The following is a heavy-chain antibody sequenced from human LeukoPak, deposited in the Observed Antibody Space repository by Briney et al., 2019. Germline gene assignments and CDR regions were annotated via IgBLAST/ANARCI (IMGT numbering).Heavy chain of an antibody. J-gene: IGHJ6*03. D-gene: IGHD3-3*01. Sequence: SETLSLTCTVSSGSISTSNYYWGWVRQPPGKALEWIGNIFYSGSTYYSPSLKSRVTISLDTSRNQFSLKLNSVTAADTAVYYCARDVAIFGDGLIYYYMDVWGKGTTVTVSS. CDR3: ARDVAIFGDGLIYYYMDV. CDR2: IFYSGST. CDR1: SGSISTSNYY. V-gene: IGHV4-39*07.